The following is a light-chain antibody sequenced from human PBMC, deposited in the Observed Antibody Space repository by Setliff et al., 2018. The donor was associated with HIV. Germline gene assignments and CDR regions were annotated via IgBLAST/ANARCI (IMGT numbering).Light chain of an antibody. Sequence: ALTQPRSVSGSPGQSVTISCTGTSSDVGGYNYVSWYQQHPGKAPKLMIYDVSKRPSGVPDRFSGSKSGNTASLTISGLQTEDEADYYCCSYAGSPRVFGTGTKVTVL. CDR2: DVS. J-gene: IGLJ1*01. CDR1: SSDVGGYNY. CDR3: CSYAGSPRV. V-gene: IGLV2-11*01.